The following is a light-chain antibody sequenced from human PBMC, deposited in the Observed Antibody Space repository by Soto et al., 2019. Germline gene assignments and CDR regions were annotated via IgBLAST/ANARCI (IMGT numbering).Light chain of an antibody. J-gene: IGKJ5*01. Sequence: DIQLTQSPSTLSGSVGDRVTITCRASQSISNRLAWYHQKPGKTPNLLIYDASNLGSGVPSRFSGSGSGTDFTLTINSPQPEDFATYYCQQAASFPITFGQGTRLEIK. V-gene: IGKV1-12*01. CDR3: QQAASFPIT. CDR2: DAS. CDR1: QSISNR.